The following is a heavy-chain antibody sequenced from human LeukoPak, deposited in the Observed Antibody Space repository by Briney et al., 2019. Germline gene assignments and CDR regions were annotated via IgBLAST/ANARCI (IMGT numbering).Heavy chain of an antibody. V-gene: IGHV4-34*01. CDR1: GFTFSSYW. CDR2: INHSGST. D-gene: IGHD3-22*01. Sequence: GSLRLSCAASGFTFSSYWMSWVRQPPGKGLEWIGEINHSGSTNYNPSLKSRVTISVDTSKNQFSLKLSSVTAADTAVYYCARGGDSSGYPNDYWGQGTLVTVSS. J-gene: IGHJ4*02. CDR3: ARGGDSSGYPNDY.